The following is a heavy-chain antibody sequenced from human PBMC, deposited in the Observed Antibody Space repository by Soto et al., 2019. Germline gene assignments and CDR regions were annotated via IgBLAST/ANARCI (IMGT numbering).Heavy chain of an antibody. D-gene: IGHD3-3*01. J-gene: IGHJ5*02. CDR3: ARDQSDYDFWSGYYHDWFVP. Sequence: ASVKVSCKASGYTFTSYAMHWVRQAPGQRLEWMGWINAGNGNTKYSQKFQGRVTITRDTSASTAYMELSSLRSEDTAVYYCARDQSDYDFWSGYYHDWFVPWGQGTLVTVSS. CDR2: INAGNGNT. V-gene: IGHV1-3*01. CDR1: GYTFTSYA.